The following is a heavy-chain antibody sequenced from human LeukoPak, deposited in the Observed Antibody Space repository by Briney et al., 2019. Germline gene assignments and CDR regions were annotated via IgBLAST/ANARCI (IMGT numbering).Heavy chain of an antibody. CDR2: INHSGST. V-gene: IGHV4-34*01. CDR3: ARGLTMVRGVINWFDP. Sequence: SETLSLTCAVYGGSFSGYYWSWIRQPPGKGLEWIGEINHSGSTNYNPSLKSRATISVDTSKNQFSLKLSSVTAADTAVYYCARGLTMVRGVINWFDPWGQGTLVTVSS. D-gene: IGHD3-10*01. CDR1: GGSFSGYY. J-gene: IGHJ5*02.